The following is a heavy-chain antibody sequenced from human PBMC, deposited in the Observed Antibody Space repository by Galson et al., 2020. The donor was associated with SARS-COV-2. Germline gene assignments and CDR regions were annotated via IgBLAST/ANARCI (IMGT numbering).Heavy chain of an antibody. Sequence: LGESLKISCAASGFTFSSYWMHWVRQAPGKGLVWVSRINSDGSSTSYADSVKGRFTISRDNAKNTLYLQMNSLRAEDTAVYYCASPSYYYGSGQGDYWGQGTLVTVSS. CDR2: INSDGSST. CDR3: ASPSYYYGSGQGDY. V-gene: IGHV3-74*01. J-gene: IGHJ4*02. CDR1: GFTFSSYW. D-gene: IGHD3-10*01.